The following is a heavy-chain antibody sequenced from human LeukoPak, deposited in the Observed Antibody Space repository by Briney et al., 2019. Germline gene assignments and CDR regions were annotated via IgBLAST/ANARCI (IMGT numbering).Heavy chain of an antibody. J-gene: IGHJ6*03. V-gene: IGHV3-21*01. Sequence: GGSLRLSCAASGFTFSSYRMNWVRQAPGKGLEWVSSISSSSSYIYYADSVKGRFTIYRDNAKNSLYLQMNSLRAEDTAVYYCARGGWDFGSGYQVNYMDVWGEGTTVTVSS. CDR1: GFTFSSYR. CDR3: ARGGWDFGSGYQVNYMDV. CDR2: ISSSSSYI. D-gene: IGHD3-3*01.